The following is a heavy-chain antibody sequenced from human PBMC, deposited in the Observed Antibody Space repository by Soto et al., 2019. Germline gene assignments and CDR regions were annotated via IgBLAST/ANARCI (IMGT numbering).Heavy chain of an antibody. CDR1: GFTFSSYV. Sequence: EVQLLESGGGLVQPGGSLRVSCVASGFTFSSYVMNWVRQAPGKGLYWASGISGSGGSTYYADSVQGRFTISRDNSKNLLYLQMNSPRVQDTAVYYCAKGPRAAPPHDYGMDVGGQGTTGTVSS. D-gene: IGHD2-15*01. CDR2: ISGSGGST. J-gene: IGHJ6*02. V-gene: IGHV3-23*01. CDR3: AKGPRAAPPHDYGMDV.